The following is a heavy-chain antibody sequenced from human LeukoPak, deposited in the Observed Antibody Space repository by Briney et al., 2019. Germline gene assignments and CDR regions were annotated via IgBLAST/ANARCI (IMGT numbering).Heavy chain of an antibody. D-gene: IGHD3-22*01. Sequence: SETLSLTCTVSGGSISSYYWSWIRQPPGKGLEWIGYIYYSGSTNYNPSLKSRVTISVDTSKNQFSLKLSSVTAADTAVYYCASDSSGYYRNDAFDTWGQGTMVTVSS. J-gene: IGHJ3*02. CDR3: ASDSSGYYRNDAFDT. CDR1: GGSISSYY. CDR2: IYYSGST. V-gene: IGHV4-59*01.